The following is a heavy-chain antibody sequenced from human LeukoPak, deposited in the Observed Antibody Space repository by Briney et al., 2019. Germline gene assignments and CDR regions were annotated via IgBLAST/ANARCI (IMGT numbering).Heavy chain of an antibody. J-gene: IGHJ6*02. Sequence: SETLSLTCTVSGGSISSYYWSWIRQPPGKGLEWIGYIYYSGSTNYNPSLKSRVTISVDTSKNQFSLKLSSVTAADTAVYYCARGPRVYNPSNGMDVWGQGTTVTVSS. CDR2: IYYSGST. CDR1: GGSISSYY. CDR3: ARGPRVYNPSNGMDV. D-gene: IGHD5/OR15-5a*01. V-gene: IGHV4-59*01.